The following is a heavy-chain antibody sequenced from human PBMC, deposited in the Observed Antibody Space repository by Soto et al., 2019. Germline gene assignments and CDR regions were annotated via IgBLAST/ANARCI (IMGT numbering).Heavy chain of an antibody. CDR2: INHSGST. CDR3: ARTRKFRLLCNYYYYYMDV. CDR1: GGSFSGYY. Sequence: QVQLQQWGAGLLKPSETLSLTCAVYGGSFSGYYWSWIRQPPGKGLEWIGEINHSGSTNYNPSLKSRVTISVDTSKNQFTLKLSSVTAADTAVYYCARTRKFRLLCNYYYYYMDVWGKGTTVTVSS. V-gene: IGHV4-34*01. J-gene: IGHJ6*03. D-gene: IGHD2-15*01.